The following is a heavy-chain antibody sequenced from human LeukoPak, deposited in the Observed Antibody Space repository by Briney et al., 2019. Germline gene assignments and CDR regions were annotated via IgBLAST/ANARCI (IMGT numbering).Heavy chain of an antibody. CDR1: GGSISSYY. D-gene: IGHD1-26*01. J-gene: IGHJ6*02. Sequence: SETLSLTCTVSGGSISSYYWSWIRQPPGKGLEWIGYIYYSGSTSYNPSLKSRVTISVDTSKNQFSLKLSSVTAADTAVYYCARQGAPRGYYGMDVWGQGTTVTVSS. CDR2: IYYSGST. CDR3: ARQGAPRGYYGMDV. V-gene: IGHV4-59*08.